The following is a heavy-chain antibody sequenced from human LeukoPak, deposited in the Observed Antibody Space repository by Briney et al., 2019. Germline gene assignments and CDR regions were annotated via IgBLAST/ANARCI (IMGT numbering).Heavy chain of an antibody. CDR1: GYSISSAYY. CDR3: ARLKFYDSTGYSPGHYMDV. CDR2: MYHRGST. D-gene: IGHD3-22*01. V-gene: IGHV4-38-2*01. J-gene: IGHJ6*03. Sequence: SETLSLTCVVSGYSISSAYYWGWIRQPPGKGLAWIASMYHRGSTYYNPSLKSRVTMSVDTSKNQFSLNLSAVTAADTAVYYCARLKFYDSTGYSPGHYMDVWGKGTTVIVSS.